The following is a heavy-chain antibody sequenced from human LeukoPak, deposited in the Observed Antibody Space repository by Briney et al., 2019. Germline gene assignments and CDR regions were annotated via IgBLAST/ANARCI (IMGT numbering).Heavy chain of an antibody. D-gene: IGHD6-19*01. CDR1: GFTFSNYA. V-gene: IGHV3-23*01. Sequence: GGSLRLSRAASGFTFSNYAMTWVRQAPGKGLEWVSAISGTSDNTYYAGSVRGRFTISRDNSKNTLYLQVNSLRAEDTAIYYCSKGRTVTGTLALDYWGQGTLVTVSS. CDR3: SKGRTVTGTLALDY. CDR2: ISGTSDNT. J-gene: IGHJ4*02.